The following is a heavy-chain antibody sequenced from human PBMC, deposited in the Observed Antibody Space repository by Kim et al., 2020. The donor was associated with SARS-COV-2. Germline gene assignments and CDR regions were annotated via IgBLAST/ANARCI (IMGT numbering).Heavy chain of an antibody. CDR3: ASWFVGCDH. CDR2: ISKCSNTI. CDR1: GFSFSNFR. V-gene: IGHV3-48*04. J-gene: IGHJ5*02. Sequence: GGSLRLSCAASGFSFSNFRMNWVRQAPGKGLEWISHISKCSNTIYYADSVKDRFTISRDNAKNSLYLQMNSLRAEDTAVYYCASWFVGCDHWGQGTLVTASS. D-gene: IGHD3-10*01.